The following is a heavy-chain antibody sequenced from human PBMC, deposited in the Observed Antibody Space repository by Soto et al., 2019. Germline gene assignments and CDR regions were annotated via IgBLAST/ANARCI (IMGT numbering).Heavy chain of an antibody. Sequence: GGSLRLSCAASGFTFISYSMNWVRQAPGKGLEWVSGINSGGRTYYADSVKGRFTISRDDSKNTLYLQIISLRAEDTAVYYCAKDLRPDGVWDFDYWGQGTLLTVSS. CDR1: GFTFISYS. D-gene: IGHD4-17*01. V-gene: IGHV3-23*01. CDR2: INSGGRT. J-gene: IGHJ4*02. CDR3: AKDLRPDGVWDFDY.